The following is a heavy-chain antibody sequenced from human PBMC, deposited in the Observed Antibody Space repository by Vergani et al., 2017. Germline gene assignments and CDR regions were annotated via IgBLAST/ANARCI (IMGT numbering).Heavy chain of an antibody. CDR2: ISAYNGNT. V-gene: IGHV1-18*01. Sequence: QVQLVQSGAEVKKPGASVKVSCKASGYTFTSYGISWVRQAPGQGLEWMGWISAYNGNTNYAQTLQGRVTMTTDTSTSTAYMELRSLRSDDTAVYYCAREDTYYYGSGSCPADYWGQGTLVTVSS. D-gene: IGHD3-10*01. J-gene: IGHJ4*02. CDR1: GYTFTSYG. CDR3: AREDTYYYGSGSCPADY.